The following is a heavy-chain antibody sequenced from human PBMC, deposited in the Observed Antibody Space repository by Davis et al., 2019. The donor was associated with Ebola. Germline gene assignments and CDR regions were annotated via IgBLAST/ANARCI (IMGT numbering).Heavy chain of an antibody. CDR3: VRDLRGWGDFDY. V-gene: IGHV1-69*10. CDR2: IIPILGIA. D-gene: IGHD3-10*01. J-gene: IGHJ4*02. CDR1: GGTFSSYA. Sequence: AASVKVSCKASGGTFSSYAISWVRQAPGQGLEWMGGIIPILGIANHAQKFQGRVTITADKSTSTAYMELSSLRSEDTAVYYCVRDLRGWGDFDYWGQGTLVTVSS.